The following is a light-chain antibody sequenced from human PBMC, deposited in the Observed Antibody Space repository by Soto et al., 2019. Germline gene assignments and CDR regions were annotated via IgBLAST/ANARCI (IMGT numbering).Light chain of an antibody. Sequence: IQLTQSPSSLSASVGDRVTITCRASQGLNTNLAWYQQKPGKAPNLLIYGASTLQKGVPSRVSGNGSGTDFTLTISSLQTEDLATYYCQQSNNYFTFGPGTKVDIK. CDR3: QQSNNYFT. J-gene: IGKJ3*01. CDR1: QGLNTN. V-gene: IGKV1-9*01. CDR2: GAS.